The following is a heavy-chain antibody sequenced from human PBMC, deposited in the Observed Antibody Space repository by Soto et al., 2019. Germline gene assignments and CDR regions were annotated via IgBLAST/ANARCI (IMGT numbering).Heavy chain of an antibody. CDR3: ARGITYYDILTGYAPPYYYYGMDV. CDR2: ISYDGSNK. V-gene: IGHV3-30-3*01. CDR1: EFTFSSYA. D-gene: IGHD3-9*01. J-gene: IGHJ6*02. Sequence: GGSLRLSCAASEFTFSSYAMHWVRQAPGKGLEWVAVISYDGSNKYYADSVKGRFTISRDNSKNTLYLQMNSLRAEDTAVYYCARGITYYDILTGYAPPYYYYGMDVWGQGTTVTVSS.